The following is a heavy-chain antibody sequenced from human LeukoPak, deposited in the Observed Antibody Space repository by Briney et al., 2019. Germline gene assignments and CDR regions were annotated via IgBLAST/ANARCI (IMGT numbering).Heavy chain of an antibody. CDR1: GGSISSSSYY. J-gene: IGHJ6*03. CDR2: IYYSGST. CDR3: ARLSPLTGAYYYMDV. V-gene: IGHV4-39*01. D-gene: IGHD7-27*01. Sequence: SETLSLTCTVSGGSISSSSYYWGWIRQPPGKGLEWIGSIYYSGSTYYNPSLKSRVTISVDTSKNQFSLKLSSVTAADTAVYYCARLSPLTGAYYYMDVWGKGTTVTVSS.